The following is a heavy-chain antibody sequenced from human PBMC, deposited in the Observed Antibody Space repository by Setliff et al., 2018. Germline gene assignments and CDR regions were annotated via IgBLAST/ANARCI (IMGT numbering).Heavy chain of an antibody. Sequence: SETLSLTCTVSGGSISTSSHHWVWIRQSPGKGLEWIGTIYSTGTTYYNLSLKSRVTISLDTSKSQFSLNLGSVTAADTAVYYCTRRPRGRAAFDIWGQGTMVTVSS. CDR1: GGSISTSSHH. D-gene: IGHD3-10*01. V-gene: IGHV4-39*01. J-gene: IGHJ3*02. CDR3: TRRPRGRAAFDI. CDR2: IYSTGTT.